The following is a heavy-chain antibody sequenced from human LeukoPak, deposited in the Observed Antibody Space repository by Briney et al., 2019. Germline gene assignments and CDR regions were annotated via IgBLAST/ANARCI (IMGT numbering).Heavy chain of an antibody. J-gene: IGHJ6*03. Sequence: GRSLRLSCAASGFTFSSYAMHWVRQAPGKGLEWVAFIRYNGNNQYYADSVKGRFTISRDNSKNTLYLQMNSLKGDDTAVYYCAKDSAFYYIDVWGKGTTVIISS. CDR2: IRYNGNNQ. D-gene: IGHD3-10*01. CDR3: AKDSAFYYIDV. CDR1: GFTFSSYA. V-gene: IGHV3-30*02.